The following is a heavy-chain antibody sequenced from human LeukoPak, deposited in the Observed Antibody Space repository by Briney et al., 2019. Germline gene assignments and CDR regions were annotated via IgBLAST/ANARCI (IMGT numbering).Heavy chain of an antibody. CDR1: GYSSTSYW. Sequence: GESLKISCKGSGYSSTSYWIGWVRQMPGKGLEWMGIIYPGDSDTRYSPSFQGQVTISADKSISTAYLQWSSLKASDTAMYYCARQAGSGSYRHYYYGMDVWGKGTTVTVSS. V-gene: IGHV5-51*01. J-gene: IGHJ6*04. CDR2: IYPGDSDT. CDR3: ARQAGSGSYRHYYYGMDV. D-gene: IGHD3-10*01.